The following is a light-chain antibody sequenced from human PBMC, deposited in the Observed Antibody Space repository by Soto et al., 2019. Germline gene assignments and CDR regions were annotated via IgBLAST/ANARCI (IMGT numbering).Light chain of an antibody. CDR2: SAS. CDR3: QQYGSSPWT. V-gene: IGKV3-20*01. CDR1: QSVSSNY. J-gene: IGKJ1*01. Sequence: LKQSPGTLSLSPGERATLSCRASQSVSSNYLAWYQQKPGQAPRLLIYSASSRATGIPDRISGSGSGTDFTLIISRLEPEDFAVYYCQQYGSSPWTFGQATKVDI.